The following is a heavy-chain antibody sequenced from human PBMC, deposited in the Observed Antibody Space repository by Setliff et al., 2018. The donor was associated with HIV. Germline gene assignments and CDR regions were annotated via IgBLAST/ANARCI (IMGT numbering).Heavy chain of an antibody. D-gene: IGHD2-2*01. J-gene: IGHJ4*02. CDR2: VNHGGST. CDR3: VASSSWSCRLNF. CDR1: GESFSGYY. Sequence: KASETLSLTCAVYGESFSGYYSWIRQAPGKGLEWIGEVNHGGSTHHNASLKSRLTISIDTSKKQFSLKLTSVTAADAAVYYCVASSSWSCRLNFWGPGTLVTVSS. V-gene: IGHV4-34*01.